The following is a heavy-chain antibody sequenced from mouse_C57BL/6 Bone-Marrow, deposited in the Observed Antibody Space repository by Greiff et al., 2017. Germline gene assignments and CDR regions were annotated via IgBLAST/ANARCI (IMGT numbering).Heavy chain of an antibody. D-gene: IGHD5-2*01. V-gene: IGHV7-1*01. CDR2: SRNKANDYTT. CDR1: GFTFSDFY. J-gene: IGHJ1*03. Sequence: EVQVVESGGGLVQSGRSLRLSCATSGFTFSDFYMEWVRQAPGKGLEWIAASRNKANDYTTEYSASVKGRFIVSRETSQSILYLQMNALRAEDTAIYYCARDGILRGYWYFDVWGTGTTVTVSS. CDR3: ARDGILRGYWYFDV.